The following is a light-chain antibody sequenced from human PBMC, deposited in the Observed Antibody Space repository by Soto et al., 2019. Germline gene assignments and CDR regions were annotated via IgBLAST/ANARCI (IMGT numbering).Light chain of an antibody. CDR2: GAS. CDR1: QSVSSSY. Sequence: EIVLTQSPGTLSLSPGERATPSCRASQSVSSSYLGWYQQKPGQAPRLLIYGASSRATGIPDRFSGSGSGTDFTLTISRLEPEDFAVYYCQQYGSSPLTFGGGTKVDIK. V-gene: IGKV3-20*01. CDR3: QQYGSSPLT. J-gene: IGKJ4*01.